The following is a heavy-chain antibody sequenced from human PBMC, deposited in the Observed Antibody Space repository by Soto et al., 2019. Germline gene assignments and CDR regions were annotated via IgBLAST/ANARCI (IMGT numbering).Heavy chain of an antibody. Sequence: SLRLSGVVSGCTFSSYGMHWFRQTPGKGLEWVSVISYDGSNKFYADSVKGRFTISRDNSKNTLYLQMNSLRPEDTAAYYCAKEVACRRDVGWYYGMDVWGQGTSVTVYS. J-gene: IGHJ6*02. CDR3: AKEVACRRDVGWYYGMDV. CDR1: GCTFSSYG. V-gene: IGHV3-30*18. D-gene: IGHD6-19*01. CDR2: ISYDGSNK.